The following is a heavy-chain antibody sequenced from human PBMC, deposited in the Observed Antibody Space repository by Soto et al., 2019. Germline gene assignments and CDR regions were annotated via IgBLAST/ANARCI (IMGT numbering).Heavy chain of an antibody. Sequence: QVQLVESGGGLVKPGGSLRLSCAASGFTFSDYYMSWIRQAPGKGLEWVSYISSSSSYTNYADSVKGRFTISRDNAKNSLYLQMNSLRAEDTAVYYCAVTQAAAGTLDWFDPWGQGTLVTVSS. J-gene: IGHJ5*02. D-gene: IGHD6-13*01. CDR2: ISSSSSYT. V-gene: IGHV3-11*05. CDR3: AVTQAAAGTLDWFDP. CDR1: GFTFSDYY.